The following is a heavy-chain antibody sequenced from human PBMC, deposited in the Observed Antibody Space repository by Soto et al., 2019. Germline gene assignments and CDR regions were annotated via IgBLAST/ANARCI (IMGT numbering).Heavy chain of an antibody. CDR3: ARHRGPMVRGVISNWFDP. D-gene: IGHD3-10*01. J-gene: IGHJ5*02. V-gene: IGHV4-39*01. CDR1: GDSVTSGDYY. CDR2: IYYSGST. Sequence: PSETLSLTCTVSGDSVTSGDYYWSWIRQPPGKGLEWIGSIYYSGSTYYNPSLKSRVTISVDTSKNQFSLKLSSVTAADTAVYYCARHRGPMVRGVISNWFDPWGQGTLVTSPQ.